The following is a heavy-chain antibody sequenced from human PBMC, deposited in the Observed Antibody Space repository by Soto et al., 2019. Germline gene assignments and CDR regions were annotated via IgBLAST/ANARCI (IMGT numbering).Heavy chain of an antibody. CDR1: GFTFSSAW. D-gene: IGHD3-22*01. J-gene: IGHJ6*02. CDR3: TTDYYDSSGYYPTVYYYYGMDV. V-gene: IGHV3-15*07. CDR2: IKSKTDGGTT. Sequence: GGSLRLSCAASGFTFSSAWMNWVRQAPGKGLEWVGRIKSKTDGGTTDYAAPVKGRFTISRDDSKNTLYLQMNSLKTEDTAVYYCTTDYYDSSGYYPTVYYYYGMDVWGQGTTVTVSS.